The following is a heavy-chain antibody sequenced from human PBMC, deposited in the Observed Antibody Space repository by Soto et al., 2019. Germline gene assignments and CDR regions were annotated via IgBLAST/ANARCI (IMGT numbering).Heavy chain of an antibody. CDR3: AKDPTQPGGYYFDY. CDR1: GFTFSTYG. V-gene: IGHV3-30*18. J-gene: IGHJ4*02. CDR2: ISYDGSNK. Sequence: QVQLVESGGGVVQPGRSLRLSCAASGFTFSTYGMHWVHQAPGKGLEWVAAISYDGSNKYYADSVKGRFTISRDNSKNTLYLQMSSLRAEDTAVYYCAKDPTQPGGYYFDYWGQGTLVTVSS. D-gene: IGHD3-22*01.